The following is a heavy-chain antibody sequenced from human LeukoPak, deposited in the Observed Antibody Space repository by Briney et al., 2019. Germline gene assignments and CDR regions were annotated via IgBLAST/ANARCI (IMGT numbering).Heavy chain of an antibody. CDR1: GVSISSYY. J-gene: IGHJ2*01. Sequence: PSETLSLTCTVSGVSISSYYWQWIRQPPGNRLEWIGYVYYSGSTDYNPSLKSRVTISVDTSKNQFSLKLTSVTAADTAVYYCARGEPRIARPGAPPFDLWGRGTLVTVSS. CDR3: ARGEPRIARPGAPPFDL. D-gene: IGHD6-13*01. CDR2: VYYSGST. V-gene: IGHV4-59*01.